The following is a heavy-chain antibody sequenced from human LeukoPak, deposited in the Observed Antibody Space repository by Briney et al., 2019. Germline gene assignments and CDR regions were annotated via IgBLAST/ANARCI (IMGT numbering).Heavy chain of an antibody. D-gene: IGHD2-2*03. V-gene: IGHV3-30*02. Sequence: GGSLRLSCAASGFTFSSYGMHWVRQAPGKGLEWVAFIRYDGSNKYYADSVKGRFTISRDNSKNTLYLQMNSLRAEDTAVYYCARDPRTLDKRGYYYYYMDVWGKGTTVTVSS. CDR2: IRYDGSNK. CDR3: ARDPRTLDKRGYYYYYMDV. J-gene: IGHJ6*03. CDR1: GFTFSSYG.